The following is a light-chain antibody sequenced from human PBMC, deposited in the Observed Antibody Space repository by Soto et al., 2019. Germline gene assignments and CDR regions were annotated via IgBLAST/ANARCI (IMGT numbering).Light chain of an antibody. CDR1: QSVNSNY. Sequence: EIVLTQSPATLSLSPGERATLSCRASQSVNSNYVAWYQHKPGQGPRLLFYGATHRATGIPDRISGSGSGTDFTLTISRLEPEDFAVYYCQQYGISPQTFGQGTKVEIK. V-gene: IGKV3-20*01. CDR2: GAT. CDR3: QQYGISPQT. J-gene: IGKJ1*01.